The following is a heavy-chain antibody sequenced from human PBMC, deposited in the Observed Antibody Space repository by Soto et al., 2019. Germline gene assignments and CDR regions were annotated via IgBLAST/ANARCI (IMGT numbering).Heavy chain of an antibody. CDR1: GGTFSSYA. CDR2: IIPIFGTA. D-gene: IGHD2-15*01. CDR3: ARHPGGRGYYYGMDV. J-gene: IGHJ6*02. Sequence: QVQLVQSGAEVKKPGSSVKVSCKASGGTFSSYAISWVRQAPGQRLEWMGGIIPIFGTANYAQKFQGRVTITADESASTAYMELSSLTPEDTAVYYCARHPGGRGYYYGMDVWGQEPTVTVSS. V-gene: IGHV1-69*12.